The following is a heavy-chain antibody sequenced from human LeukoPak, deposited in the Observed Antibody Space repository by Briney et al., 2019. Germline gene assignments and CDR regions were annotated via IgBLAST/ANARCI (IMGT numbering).Heavy chain of an antibody. V-gene: IGHV1-2*04. D-gene: IGHD2-15*01. Sequence: ASVKVSCMASGYTFTGYYMHWVRQAPGQGLESMGWINPNSGGTNYAQKFQGWVTMTRDTSISTAYMELSRLRSDDTAVYYCAREVDCSGGSCYWFDPWGQGTLVTVSS. CDR3: AREVDCSGGSCYWFDP. CDR2: INPNSGGT. CDR1: GYTFTGYY. J-gene: IGHJ5*02.